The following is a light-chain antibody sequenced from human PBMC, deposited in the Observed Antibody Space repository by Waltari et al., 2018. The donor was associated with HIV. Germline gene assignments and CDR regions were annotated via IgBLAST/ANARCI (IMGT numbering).Light chain of an antibody. CDR3: QQYYSTPLT. V-gene: IGKV4-1*01. Sequence: DIVMTQSPDSLAVSLGARAPINCKSSQSVLSNSNNKNYLAWYQQKSGQSPKLLIYWASTRESGVPDRFSGSGSGTDFSLSISSLQAEDVAVYYCQQYYSTPLTFGGGTKVEIK. J-gene: IGKJ4*01. CDR1: QSVLSNSNNKNY. CDR2: WAS.